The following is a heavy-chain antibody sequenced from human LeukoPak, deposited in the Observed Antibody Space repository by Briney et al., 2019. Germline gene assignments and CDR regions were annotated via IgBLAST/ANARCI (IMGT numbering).Heavy chain of an antibody. CDR3: AKTVGPTNFGPLDY. CDR2: LSGSGGGA. V-gene: IGHV3-23*01. J-gene: IGHJ4*02. CDR1: GFTFGSYA. Sequence: GGSLRLSCAASGFTFGSYAMSWVRQAPGKGLEWVSGLSGSGGGAYYADSVKGRFTVSRDNSKNTLYLQMNSLRVEDTAVYYCAKTVGPTNFGPLDYWGQGTLVTVSS. D-gene: IGHD1-26*01.